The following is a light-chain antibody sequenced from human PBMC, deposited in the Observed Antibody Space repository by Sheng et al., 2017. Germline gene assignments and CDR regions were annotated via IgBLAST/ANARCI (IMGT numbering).Light chain of an antibody. CDR2: KAS. CDR1: QSISSW. V-gene: IGKV1-5*03. J-gene: IGKJ1*01. CDR3: QQYNNYSGT. Sequence: DIQMTQSPSTLSASVGDRVTITCRASQSISSWLAWYQQKPGKAPKLLIYKASSLESGVPSRFSGNGSGTDFTLTISSLQPDDFATYYCQQYNNYSGTFGQGTKVEIK.